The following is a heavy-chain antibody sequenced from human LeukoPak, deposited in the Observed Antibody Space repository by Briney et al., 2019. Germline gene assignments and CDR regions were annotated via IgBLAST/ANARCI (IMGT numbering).Heavy chain of an antibody. J-gene: IGHJ4*02. Sequence: PSETLSLTCSVSGGAVTDSKYWTWIRLPPGNRLEWIGHISNGGSTEYNPSLKNRVTISLDTSKNQFSLKLISVTAADRAIYYCARQLKGLLDSWGQGTLVTVSS. CDR3: ARQLKGLLDS. V-gene: IGHV4-59*08. CDR2: ISNGGST. CDR1: GGAVTDSKY.